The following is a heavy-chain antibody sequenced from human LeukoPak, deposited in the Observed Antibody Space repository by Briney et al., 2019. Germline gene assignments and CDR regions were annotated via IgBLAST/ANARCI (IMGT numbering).Heavy chain of an antibody. Sequence: GGSLRLSCAASGFTDSRNYMSWARQAPGKGLVWVSRILGDGGSTTYADSVRGRFTISRDNAKNTLYLQMNSLRAEGTAVYYCVRDPSSLGFWGQGTLVTVSS. D-gene: IGHD6-6*01. CDR3: VRDPSSLGF. J-gene: IGHJ4*02. CDR1: GFTDSRNY. CDR2: ILGDGGST. V-gene: IGHV3-74*03.